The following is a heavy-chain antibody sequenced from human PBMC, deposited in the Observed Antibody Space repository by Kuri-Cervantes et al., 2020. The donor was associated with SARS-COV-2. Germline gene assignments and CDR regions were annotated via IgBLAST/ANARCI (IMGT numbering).Heavy chain of an antibody. CDR1: GFTFSDYY. J-gene: IGHJ6*02. D-gene: IGHD3-3*01. CDR3: AIRRFLEWAFADF. CDR2: ISSSGSTI. V-gene: IGHV3-11*04. Sequence: GESLKISCAASGFTFSDYYMIWIRQAPGKGLEWVSYISSSGSTIYYADSVKCRFTISRDNAKNSLYLQKNSLRDADTAVYYCAIRRFLEWAFADFWGQGTMVTVSS.